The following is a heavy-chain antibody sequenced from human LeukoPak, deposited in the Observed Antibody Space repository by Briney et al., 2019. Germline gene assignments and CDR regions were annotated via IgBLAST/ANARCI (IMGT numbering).Heavy chain of an antibody. V-gene: IGHV3-48*04. J-gene: IGHJ4*02. CDR2: IRSGGTNT. Sequence: GGSLRLSCAASGFTFRNYAMNWVRQAPGKGLEWVSYIRSGGTNTDYTGSVKGRFTISRDNAKNSLYLQMNSLRAEDTAVYYCARMNYVSSGWGAPFDYWGQGTLVTVSS. D-gene: IGHD1-7*01. CDR1: GFTFRNYA. CDR3: ARMNYVSSGWGAPFDY.